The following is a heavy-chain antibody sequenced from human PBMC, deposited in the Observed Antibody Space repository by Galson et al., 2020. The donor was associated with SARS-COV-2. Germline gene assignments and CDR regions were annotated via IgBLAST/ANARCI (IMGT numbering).Heavy chain of an antibody. Sequence: SLRLSCAASGFTFSSYAMHWVRQAPGKGLEWVAVISYDGSNKYYADSVKGRFTISRDNSKNTLYLQMNSLRAEDTAVYYCARGGQLNYFDYWGQGTLVTVSS. CDR1: GFTFSSYA. CDR3: ARGGQLNYFDY. D-gene: IGHD6-6*01. CDR2: ISYDGSNK. J-gene: IGHJ4*02. V-gene: IGHV3-30*04.